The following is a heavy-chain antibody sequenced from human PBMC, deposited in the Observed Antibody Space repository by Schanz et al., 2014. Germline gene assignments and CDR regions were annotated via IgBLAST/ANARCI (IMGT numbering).Heavy chain of an antibody. CDR1: GFTFSSYW. J-gene: IGHJ5*02. V-gene: IGHV3-74*02. Sequence: EVQLVESGGGLVQPGGSLRLSCAASGFTFSSYWMHWVRQAPGKGLVWVSRIKSDGSSTSYADSVKGRFTISRDNAKNTQYLQMNSLRAEDTAVYCCARPALWFGDDCFDPWGQGTLVTVSA. D-gene: IGHD3-10*01. CDR2: IKSDGSST. CDR3: ARPALWFGDDCFDP.